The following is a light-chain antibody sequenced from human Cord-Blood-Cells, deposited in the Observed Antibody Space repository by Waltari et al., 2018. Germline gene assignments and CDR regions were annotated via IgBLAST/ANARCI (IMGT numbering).Light chain of an antibody. Sequence: DIQITQFPSSLSASVGDKVTITCQASQDISNYFNWYQQKPGKAPTLLIYDASNLETAVPSRFSGSGSGTDFTFTISSLQPEDIATYYCQQYDNLPITFGQGTRLEIK. CDR1: QDISNY. V-gene: IGKV1-33*01. CDR2: DAS. J-gene: IGKJ5*01. CDR3: QQYDNLPIT.